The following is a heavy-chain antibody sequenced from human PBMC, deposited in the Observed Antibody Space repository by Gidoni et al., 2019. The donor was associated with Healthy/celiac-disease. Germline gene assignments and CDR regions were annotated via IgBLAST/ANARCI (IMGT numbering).Heavy chain of an antibody. CDR1: GFTFDAYA. CDR2: ISWNSGSI. D-gene: IGHD3-9*01. J-gene: IGHJ3*02. Sequence: EVQLVESGGGLVQPGRSLRLSCAASGFTFDAYAMHWVRPAPGKGLEWVSGISWNSGSIGYADSVKGRFTISRDNAKNSLYLQMNSLRAEDTALYYCAKVPYTYYDILTGTNTDQGAFDIWGQGTMVTVSS. CDR3: AKVPYTYYDILTGTNTDQGAFDI. V-gene: IGHV3-9*01.